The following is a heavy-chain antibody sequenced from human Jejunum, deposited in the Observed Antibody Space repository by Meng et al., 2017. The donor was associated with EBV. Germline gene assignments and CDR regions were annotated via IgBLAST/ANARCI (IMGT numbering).Heavy chain of an antibody. CDR1: GYTFYDYH. CDR3: VGEIVAPYSFDQ. D-gene: IGHD5-12*01. J-gene: IGHJ4*02. V-gene: IGHV1-46*02. CDR2: LNPNNGAT. Sequence: QVVLCQSGAEVKRPGASGKLSSKSHGYTFYDYHVHWVRQAPGQGLEWMGILNPNNGATSYAQRIRGRVTMTRDTSTSTVYMELSSLRSEDTALYYCVGEIVAPYSFDQWGQGTLVTVSS.